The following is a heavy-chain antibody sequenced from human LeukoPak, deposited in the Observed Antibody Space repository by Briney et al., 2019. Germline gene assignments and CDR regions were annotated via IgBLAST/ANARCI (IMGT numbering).Heavy chain of an antibody. J-gene: IGHJ4*02. CDR3: ARRRLGPYDY. CDR1: GGSISSYY. D-gene: IGHD6-19*01. CDR2: IYYSGST. Sequence: SETLSLTCTVSGGSISSYYWSWIRQPPGKGLEWIGYIYYSGSTNYNPSLKSRVTISVDTSKNQFSLKLSSVTAADTAVYYCARRRLGPYDYWGQGTLVTVSS. V-gene: IGHV4-59*08.